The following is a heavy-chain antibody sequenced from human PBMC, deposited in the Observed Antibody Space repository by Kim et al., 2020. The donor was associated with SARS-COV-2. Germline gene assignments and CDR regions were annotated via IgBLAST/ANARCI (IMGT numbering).Heavy chain of an antibody. D-gene: IGHD6-19*01. CDR2: IIPIFGTA. V-gene: IGHV1-69*13. J-gene: IGHJ5*02. CDR3: ARDCIAVAGTRWFDP. Sequence: SVKVSCKASGGTFSSYAISWVRQAPGQGLEWMGGIIPIFGTANYAQKFQGRVTITADESTSTAYMELSSLRSEDTAVYYCARDCIAVAGTRWFDPWGQGTLVTVSS. CDR1: GGTFSSYA.